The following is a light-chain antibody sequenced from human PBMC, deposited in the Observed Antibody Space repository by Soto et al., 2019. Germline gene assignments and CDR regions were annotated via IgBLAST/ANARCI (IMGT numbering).Light chain of an antibody. J-gene: IGKJ2*01. CDR3: QQLYSYPVT. Sequence: DIQLTQSPSFLSASVGDRVTITCRASQGISSYLAWYQQKPGKAPKLLIYATSTLQSGVPSRFSGRGSGTEFTLTISSLQPEDFATYYCQQLYSYPVTFGQGTKLEIK. V-gene: IGKV1-9*01. CDR2: ATS. CDR1: QGISSY.